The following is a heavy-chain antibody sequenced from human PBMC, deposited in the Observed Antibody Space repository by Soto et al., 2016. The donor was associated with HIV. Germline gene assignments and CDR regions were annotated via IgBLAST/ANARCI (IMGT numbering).Heavy chain of an antibody. J-gene: IGHJ3*02. CDR3: ARERGTMVRGVMLLGAFDI. V-gene: IGHV3-20*04. CDR1: GFTFDDYG. CDR2: INWNGGST. D-gene: IGHD3-10*01. Sequence: EVQLVESGGGVVRPGGSLRLSCAASGFTFDDYGMSWVRQAPGKGLEWVSGINWNGGSTGYADSVKGRFTISRDNAKNSLYLQMNSLRAEDTALYYCARERGTMVRGVMLLGAFDIWAKGQWSPSLQ.